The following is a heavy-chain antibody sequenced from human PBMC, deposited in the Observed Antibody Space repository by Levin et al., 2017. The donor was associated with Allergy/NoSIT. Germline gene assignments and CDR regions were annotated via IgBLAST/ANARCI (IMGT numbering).Heavy chain of an antibody. J-gene: IGHJ4*02. Sequence: SCAASGFTFDDYAMHWVRQAPGKGLEWVSGISWNSGSIGYADSVKGRFTISRDNAKNSLYLQMNSLRAEDTALYYCAKDITGRAMVTFGLDYWGQGTLVTVSS. V-gene: IGHV3-9*01. CDR2: ISWNSGSI. CDR1: GFTFDDYA. D-gene: IGHD5-18*01. CDR3: AKDITGRAMVTFGLDY.